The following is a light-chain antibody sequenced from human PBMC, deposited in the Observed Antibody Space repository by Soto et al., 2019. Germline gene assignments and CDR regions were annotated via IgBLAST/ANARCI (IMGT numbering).Light chain of an antibody. V-gene: IGKV1-39*01. CDR3: QHSYSTVT. CDR2: AAS. J-gene: IGKJ2*01. Sequence: IQMTQSPSSLSASVGDRVTITCRASQSISNYLNWYQQKPGKAPKILIYAASSLQSGVPSRFSGSGSGTDFTLTISSLQPEDFATYYCQHSYSTVTFAQGTKVDIE. CDR1: QSISNY.